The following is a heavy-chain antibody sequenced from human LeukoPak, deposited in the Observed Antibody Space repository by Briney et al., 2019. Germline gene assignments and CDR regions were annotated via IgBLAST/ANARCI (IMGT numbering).Heavy chain of an antibody. D-gene: IGHD6-19*01. V-gene: IGHV4-59*01. CDR3: ARLVGNSSGWYNWFDP. J-gene: IGHJ5*02. CDR2: MYYSGST. CDR1: GGSISSYY. Sequence: SETLSLTCTVSGGSISSYYWSWIRQPPGKGLEWSGYMYYSGSTNYNPSLKSRVTISVDTSNNQFSLKLSSVTAADTAVYYCARLVGNSSGWYNWFDPWGQGTLVTVSS.